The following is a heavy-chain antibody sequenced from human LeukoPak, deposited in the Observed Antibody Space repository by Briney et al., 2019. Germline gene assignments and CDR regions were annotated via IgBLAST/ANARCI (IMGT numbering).Heavy chain of an antibody. CDR1: GGSISTYY. CDR3: ARVGSYCFEY. J-gene: IGHJ4*02. D-gene: IGHD3-10*01. CDR2: IDYSGAT. V-gene: IGHV4-59*01. Sequence: PSETLSLTCTVSGGSISTYYWSWIRQPPGKGLEWIGYIDYSGATNYNPSLKSRVTMSVDTSKNQFSLKLSSVTAADTAVYYCARVGSYCFEYWGQGTLVTVSS.